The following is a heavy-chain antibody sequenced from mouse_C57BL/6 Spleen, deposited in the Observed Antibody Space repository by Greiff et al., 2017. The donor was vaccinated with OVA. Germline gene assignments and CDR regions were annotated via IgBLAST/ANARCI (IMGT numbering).Heavy chain of an antibody. CDR1: GYTFTSYW. J-gene: IGHJ4*01. D-gene: IGHD4-1*01. Sequence: QVQLQQSGAELVMPGASVKLSCKASGYTFTSYWMHWVKQRPGQGLEWIGEIDPSDSYTNYNQKFKGKSTLTVDKSSSTAYMQLSSLTSEDSAVYYCALTGFYAMDYWGQGTSVTVSA. CDR2: IDPSDSYT. V-gene: IGHV1-69*01. CDR3: ALTGFYAMDY.